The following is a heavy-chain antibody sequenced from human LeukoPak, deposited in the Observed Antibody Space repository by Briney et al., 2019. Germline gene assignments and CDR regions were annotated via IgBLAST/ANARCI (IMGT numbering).Heavy chain of an antibody. CDR1: GGSISSSSYY. V-gene: IGHV4-39*07. Sequence: SETLSLTCTVSGGSISSSSYYWGWIRQPPGKGLEWIGSIYYSGSTYYNPSLKSRVTISVDTSKNQFSLKLSSVTAADTAVYYCARDSRRYCSGGSCYYYWGQGTLVTVSS. CDR2: IYYSGST. J-gene: IGHJ4*02. D-gene: IGHD2-15*01. CDR3: ARDSRRYCSGGSCYYY.